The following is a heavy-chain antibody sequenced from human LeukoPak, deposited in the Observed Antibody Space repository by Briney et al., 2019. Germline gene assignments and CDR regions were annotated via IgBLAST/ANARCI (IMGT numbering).Heavy chain of an antibody. CDR3: ARDVGSAPFDY. V-gene: IGHV3-33*01. CDR1: GFTLSSSG. CDR2: IWGDENHK. D-gene: IGHD6-25*01. Sequence: GRSLRLSCAASGFTLSSSGMHWVRQAPGKGLEWVAVIWGDENHKYYGDSVRGRFTISRDNAENTLYLQMDSLRVEDTAVYYCARDVGSAPFDYWGQGTLVTVSS. J-gene: IGHJ4*02.